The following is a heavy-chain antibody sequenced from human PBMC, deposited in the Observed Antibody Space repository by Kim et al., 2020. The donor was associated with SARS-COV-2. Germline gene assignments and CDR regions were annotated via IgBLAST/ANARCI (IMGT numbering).Heavy chain of an antibody. J-gene: IGHJ6*02. D-gene: IGHD3-10*01. CDR2: IRSKAYGGTT. CDR3: TRGGPIWFGELLLSFVYYYGMDV. Sequence: GGSLRLSCTASGFTFGDYAMSWFRQAPGKGLEWVGFIRSKAYGGTTEYAASVKGRFTISRDDSKSIAYLQMNSLKTEDTAVYYCTRGGPIWFGELLLSFVYYYGMDVWGQGTTVTVSS. CDR1: GFTFGDYA. V-gene: IGHV3-49*03.